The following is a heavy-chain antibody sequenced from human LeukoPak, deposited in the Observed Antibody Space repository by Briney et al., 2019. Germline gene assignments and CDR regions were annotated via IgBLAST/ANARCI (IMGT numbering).Heavy chain of an antibody. J-gene: IGHJ4*02. CDR1: GGSISDYY. CDR3: ARVIYDSSGYYYGPRGLYFDY. CDR2: IYYSGST. Sequence: SETLSLTCTVSGGSISDYYWSWIRQPPGKGLEWIGYIYYSGSTNYNPSLKSRVTISVDTSKNQFSLKLSSVTAADTAVYYCARVIYDSSGYYYGPRGLYFDYWGQGTLVTVSS. V-gene: IGHV4-59*01. D-gene: IGHD3-22*01.